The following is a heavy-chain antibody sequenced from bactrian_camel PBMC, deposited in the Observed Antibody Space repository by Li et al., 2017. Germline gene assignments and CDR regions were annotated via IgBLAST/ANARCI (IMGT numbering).Heavy chain of an antibody. CDR1: DLTYKC. D-gene: IGHD3*01. Sequence: QLVESGGCSVQAGGSLRLTCAASDLTYKCIAWFRQSPGKEREGVAAIMILGSTTYYADSVKGRGTISQDNAKNMVYLQVDSLKAEDTAMYYCAAGWSFGVGTLLRRHVNYWGQGTQVTVS. CDR2: IMILGSTT. J-gene: IGHJ4*01. CDR3: AAGWSFGVGTLLRRHVNY. V-gene: IGHV3S1*01.